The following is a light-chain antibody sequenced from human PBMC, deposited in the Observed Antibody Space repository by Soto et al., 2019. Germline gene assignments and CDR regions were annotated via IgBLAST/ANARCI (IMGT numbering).Light chain of an antibody. Sequence: QSALTQPPSVSGAPGQRVTISCTGSSSNIGVGYDVQWYQQHPGTAPKLLIYYNNNRPSGVPDRFSASKSGTSASLAIAGLQAEDEADYYCQSYDNSLGGSTFGGGTKVTVL. CDR1: SSNIGVGYD. V-gene: IGLV1-40*01. J-gene: IGLJ2*01. CDR2: YNN. CDR3: QSYDNSLGGST.